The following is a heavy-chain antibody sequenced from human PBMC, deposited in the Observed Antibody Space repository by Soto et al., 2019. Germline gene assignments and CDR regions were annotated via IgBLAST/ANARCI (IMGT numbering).Heavy chain of an antibody. CDR1: GYTFTSYA. Sequence: ASVKVSCKASGYTFTSYAMHWARQAPGQRLEWMGWINAGNGNTKYSQKFQGRVTITRDTSASTAYMELSSLRSEDTAVYYCASLRGYYDSSGYYESHYGMDVWGQGTTVTVSS. J-gene: IGHJ6*02. CDR3: ASLRGYYDSSGYYESHYGMDV. D-gene: IGHD3-22*01. CDR2: INAGNGNT. V-gene: IGHV1-3*01.